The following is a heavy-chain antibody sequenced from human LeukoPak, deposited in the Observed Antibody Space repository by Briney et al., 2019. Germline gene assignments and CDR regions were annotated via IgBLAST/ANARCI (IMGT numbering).Heavy chain of an antibody. D-gene: IGHD3-22*01. Sequence: GESLKISCKGSGYSFTSYWIGWVRQMPGKGLEWMGIIYPGDSDARYSPSFQGQVTISADKSISTAYLQWSSLKASDTAMYYCARTALYDSSGYYPHTLDYWGQGTLVTVSS. CDR3: ARTALYDSSGYYPHTLDY. J-gene: IGHJ4*02. CDR1: GYSFTSYW. V-gene: IGHV5-51*01. CDR2: IYPGDSDA.